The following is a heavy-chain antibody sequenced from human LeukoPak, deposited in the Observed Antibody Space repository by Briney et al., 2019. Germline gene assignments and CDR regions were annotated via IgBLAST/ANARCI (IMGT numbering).Heavy chain of an antibody. J-gene: IGHJ4*02. D-gene: IGHD3-3*02. V-gene: IGHV4-30-2*01. CDR3: ASSLAADYYFDY. CDR2: IYHSGST. CDR1: GGSLSSGGYS. Sequence: SQTLSLTCAVSGGSLSSGGYSWGWIRQPPGKGLEWLGQIYHSGSTYYNPSLKSRVPLSVDRSKNQFSRKLSSVTAADTAVYYCASSLAADYYFDYWGQGTLVTVSS.